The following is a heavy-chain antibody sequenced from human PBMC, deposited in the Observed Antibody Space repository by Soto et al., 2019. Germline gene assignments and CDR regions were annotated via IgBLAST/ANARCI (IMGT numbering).Heavy chain of an antibody. V-gene: IGHV3-48*02. D-gene: IGHD6-13*01. CDR3: GSNGSTKAAAGLDP. CDR2: ISSSSSTI. J-gene: IGHJ5*02. Sequence: EVQLVESGGGLVQPGGSLRLSCAASGFTFSSYSMNWVRQAPGKGLEWVSYISSSSSTIYYADSVKGRFTISRDNAKNTLYLQMNSLRDEDTAVYYCGSNGSTKAAAGLDPWGQGTLVTVSS. CDR1: GFTFSSYS.